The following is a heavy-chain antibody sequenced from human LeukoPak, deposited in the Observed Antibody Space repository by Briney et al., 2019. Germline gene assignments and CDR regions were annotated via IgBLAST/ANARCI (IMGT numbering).Heavy chain of an antibody. J-gene: IGHJ4*02. CDR1: GFSFSCYA. Sequence: PGGSLRLSCAASGFSFSCYAMTWVRQAPGKGLEWVSSISGSGGGSYYADSVKGRFTISRDNSKNTLYLQMDTLRAEDTAVYFCAEHGQVAAYTALDYWGQGTLVTVSS. D-gene: IGHD3-16*01. CDR3: AEHGQVAAYTALDY. V-gene: IGHV3-23*01. CDR2: ISGSGGGS.